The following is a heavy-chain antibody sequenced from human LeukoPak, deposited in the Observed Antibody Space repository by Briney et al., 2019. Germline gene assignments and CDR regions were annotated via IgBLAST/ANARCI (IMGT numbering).Heavy chain of an antibody. Sequence: SVKVSCKASGYTFTGYYMHWVRQAPGQGLEWMGGIIPLFAKPNYAQKFQARVTITADKSTSTAYMELRSLRSEDTAVYYCARDRIAVAGAFDSWGQGTLVTVSS. CDR3: ARDRIAVAGAFDS. D-gene: IGHD6-19*01. CDR1: GYTFTGYY. CDR2: IIPLFAKP. V-gene: IGHV1-69*06. J-gene: IGHJ4*02.